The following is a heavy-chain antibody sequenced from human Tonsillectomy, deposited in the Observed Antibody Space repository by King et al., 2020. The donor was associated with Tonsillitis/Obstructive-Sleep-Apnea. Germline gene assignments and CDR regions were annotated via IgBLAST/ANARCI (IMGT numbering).Heavy chain of an antibody. D-gene: IGHD3-3*01. CDR1: GSIFTSYW. CDR2: IYPGDSDT. CDR3: ASGRGVVTHYGYDY. J-gene: IGHJ4*02. V-gene: IGHV5-51*01. Sequence: VQPVESGAEVKKPGESLKISCKGSGSIFTSYWIGWVRQMPGKGLEWMGIIYPGDSDTRYSSSFQGHVTISADKSIITAYLQWSSLKASDTAMYYCASGRGVVTHYGYDYWGQGTLVTVSS.